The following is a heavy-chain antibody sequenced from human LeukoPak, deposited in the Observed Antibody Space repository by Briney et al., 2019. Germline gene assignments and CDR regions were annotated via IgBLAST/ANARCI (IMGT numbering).Heavy chain of an antibody. CDR2: INPSGGRT. J-gene: IGHJ4*02. CDR1: GYTFPSYF. Sequence: ASVKVSCKASGYTFPSYFMHWVRQAPGQGLEWMGIINPSGGRTSYAQKFQGRVTMTRDTSTSTVYMDLSSLRSEDTAVYYCARGVVVTAADVHFDFWGQGTLVTVSS. CDR3: ARGVVVTAADVHFDF. D-gene: IGHD2-21*02. V-gene: IGHV1-46*01.